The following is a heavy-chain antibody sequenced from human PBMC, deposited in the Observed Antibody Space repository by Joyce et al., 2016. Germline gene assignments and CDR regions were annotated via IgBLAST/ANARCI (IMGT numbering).Heavy chain of an antibody. CDR3: ARAAYCGRDCYARFFDP. CDR1: GYEASRYTFSSFD. V-gene: IGHV1-8*01. CDR2: INPKSGHS. J-gene: IGHJ5*02. D-gene: IGHD2-21*02. Sequence: QVRLEQSGAEMKRPGDSVTVSCKSSGYEASRYTFSSFDINWLRQAPGQGLEWLGWINPKSGHSDYAWEFQGRISMTTDTSTDTAYMNLGSLTSEDTAIYYCARAAYCGRDCYARFFDPWGQGTLVSVSS.